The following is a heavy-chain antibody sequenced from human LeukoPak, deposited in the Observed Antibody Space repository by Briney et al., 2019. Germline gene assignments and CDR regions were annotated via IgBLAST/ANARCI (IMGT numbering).Heavy chain of an antibody. CDR2: ISYDGGEQ. V-gene: IGHV3-30*18. CDR1: GFTFSNFG. CDR3: AKPRTFYDILTVSFQN. D-gene: IGHD3-9*01. J-gene: IGHJ1*01. Sequence: PEGSLRLSCAASGFTFSNFGMHWVRQAPGKGLEWVAVISYDGGEQHYGDSVKGRFSISRDDSRSTVYLQMNRLTAEDTALYYCAKPRTFYDILTVSFQNWGQGTWVTVSA.